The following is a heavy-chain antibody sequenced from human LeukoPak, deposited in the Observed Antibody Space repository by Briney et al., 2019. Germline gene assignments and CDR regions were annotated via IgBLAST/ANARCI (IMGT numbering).Heavy chain of an antibody. CDR3: AILNWGLYFDY. CDR2: IYTSGST. CDR1: GVSISNDY. V-gene: IGHV4-4*07. Sequence: SETLSLTCTVSGVSISNDYFTWIRQPAGKGLEWIGRIYTSGSTNYNPSLKSRVTISVDTSKNQFSLKLSSVTAADTAVYYCAILNWGLYFDYWGQGTLVTVSS. J-gene: IGHJ4*02. D-gene: IGHD7-27*01.